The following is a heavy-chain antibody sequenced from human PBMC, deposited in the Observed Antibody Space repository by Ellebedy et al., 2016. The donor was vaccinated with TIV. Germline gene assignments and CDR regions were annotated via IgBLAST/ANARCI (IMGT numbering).Heavy chain of an antibody. Sequence: SETLSLXXTVSGGSISSGGYYWSWIRQHPGKGLEWIGYIYYSGRTYYNPSLKSRVTISVDTSKNQFSLKLSSVTAADTAVYYCARRGYGSGRYNWFDPWGQGTLVTVSS. V-gene: IGHV4-31*03. CDR3: ARRGYGSGRYNWFDP. CDR1: GGSISSGGYY. J-gene: IGHJ5*02. D-gene: IGHD3-10*01. CDR2: IYYSGRT.